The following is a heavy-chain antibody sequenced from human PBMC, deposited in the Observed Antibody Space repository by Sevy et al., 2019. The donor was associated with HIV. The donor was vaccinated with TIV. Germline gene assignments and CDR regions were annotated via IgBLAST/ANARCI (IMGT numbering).Heavy chain of an antibody. CDR2: ISSSGGTT. V-gene: IGHV3-64D*08. CDR3: VKDRDGVFDY. D-gene: IGHD3-10*01. CDR1: GFTFSSHN. J-gene: IGHJ4*02. Sequence: GGSLRRSCTASGFTFSSHNMHWVRQAPGKGPEYVSSISSSGGTTYYVDSVKGRFTMSRDNSKSTLYLQMNRVKIEDTAIYYYVKDRDGVFDYWGQRPPATVPS.